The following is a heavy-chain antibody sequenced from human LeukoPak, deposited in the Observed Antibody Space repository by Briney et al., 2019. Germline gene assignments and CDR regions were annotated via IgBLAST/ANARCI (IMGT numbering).Heavy chain of an antibody. V-gene: IGHV3-66*02. J-gene: IGHJ6*03. CDR2: IYSGGST. Sequence: GGSLRLSCAASGFTVSSNYMSWVRQAPGKGLEWVSVIYSGGSTYYADSGKGRFTISRDNSKNTLYLQMNSLRAEDTAVYYCARDVLRFLEWTNYYMDVWGKGTTVTVSS. D-gene: IGHD3-3*01. CDR3: ARDVLRFLEWTNYYMDV. CDR1: GFTVSSNY.